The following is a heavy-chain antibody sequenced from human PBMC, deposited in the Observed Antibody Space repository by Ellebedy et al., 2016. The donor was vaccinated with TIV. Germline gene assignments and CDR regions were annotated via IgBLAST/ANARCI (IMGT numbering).Heavy chain of an antibody. V-gene: IGHV1-69*13. Sequence: SVKVSCKASGGTFNYYAMNWVRQAPGQGLEWMGGVITMSGIVNYAQRFQGKVTITADESTNTAYMELSSLKSDDTAIYFCASGWGTVETFYWGQGTLVTVSS. CDR3: ASGWGTVETFY. CDR2: VITMSGIV. D-gene: IGHD3-16*01. CDR1: GGTFNYYA. J-gene: IGHJ4*02.